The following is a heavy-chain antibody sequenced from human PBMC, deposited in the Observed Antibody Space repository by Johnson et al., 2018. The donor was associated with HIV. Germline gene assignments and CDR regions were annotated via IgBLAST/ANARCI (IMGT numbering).Heavy chain of an antibody. Sequence: QEQLVESGGGVVQPGRSLRLSCAASGFTFSSYGMHWVRQAPGKGLEWVAVIWYDGSNKYYADSVKGRFTISRDNSKNTLYLQMNSLRAEDTAVYYCARVTMIVVVMQAFDIWGQGTMVTVSS. CDR1: GFTFSSYG. CDR2: IWYDGSNK. V-gene: IGHV3-33*01. D-gene: IGHD3-22*01. J-gene: IGHJ3*02. CDR3: ARVTMIVVVMQAFDI.